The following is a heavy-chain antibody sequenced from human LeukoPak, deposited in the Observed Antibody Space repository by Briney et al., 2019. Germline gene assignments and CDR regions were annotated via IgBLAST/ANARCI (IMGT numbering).Heavy chain of an antibody. CDR1: GFAFSDYY. CDR3: ARRYSRARGYMDV. V-gene: IGHV3-11*01. Sequence: GGSLRLSCAASGFAFSDYYMSWIRQAPGKGLEWVSYISSSGSTIYYADSVKGRFTISRDNAKNSLYLQMNSLRAEDTAVYYCARRYSRARGYMDVWGKGTTVTVSS. D-gene: IGHD6-13*01. J-gene: IGHJ6*03. CDR2: ISSSGSTI.